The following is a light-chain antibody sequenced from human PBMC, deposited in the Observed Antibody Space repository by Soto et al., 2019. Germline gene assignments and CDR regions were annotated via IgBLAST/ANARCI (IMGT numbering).Light chain of an antibody. J-gene: IGLJ3*02. Sequence: QSALTQPRSVSGSPGQSVTISCTGTSSDVGGYNYVSWYQQHPGKAPKLMIYDVSKRPSGVPDRFSGSKSGNTASLTISGLQREGEVDYCCCSYAGSYTSVFGGGTKLTVL. CDR1: SSDVGGYNY. CDR2: DVS. V-gene: IGLV2-11*01. CDR3: CSYAGSYTSV.